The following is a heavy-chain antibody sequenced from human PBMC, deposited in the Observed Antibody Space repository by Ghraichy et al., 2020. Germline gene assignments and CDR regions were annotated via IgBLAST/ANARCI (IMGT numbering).Heavy chain of an antibody. CDR1: GYTFTGYY. CDR2: INPNSGGT. V-gene: IGHV1-2*02. D-gene: IGHD3-10*01. J-gene: IGHJ6*02. CDR3: ARTMVRGNYYYYGMDV. Sequence: ASVKVSCKASGYTFTGYYMHWVRQAPGQGLEWMGWINPNSGGTNYAQKFQGRVTMTRDTSISTAYMELSRLRSDDTAVYYCARTMVRGNYYYYGMDVWGQGTTVTVSS.